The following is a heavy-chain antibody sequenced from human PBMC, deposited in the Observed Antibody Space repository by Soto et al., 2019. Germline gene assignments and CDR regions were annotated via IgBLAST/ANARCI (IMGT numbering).Heavy chain of an antibody. Sequence: GESLKISCKGSGYSFTSYWIGWVRQMPGKGLEGMGIIYPGDSDTRYSPSFQGQVTISADKSISTAYLQWSSLKASDTAMYYCARLCVAAAGRVGWFDPWGQGTLVTVSS. J-gene: IGHJ5*02. CDR1: GYSFTSYW. D-gene: IGHD6-13*01. CDR3: ARLCVAAAGRVGWFDP. V-gene: IGHV5-51*01. CDR2: IYPGDSDT.